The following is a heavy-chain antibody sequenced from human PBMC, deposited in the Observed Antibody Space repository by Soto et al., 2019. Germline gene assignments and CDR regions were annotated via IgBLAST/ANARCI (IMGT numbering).Heavy chain of an antibody. CDR3: AKDGKRYNWNLDYYYYGMDV. CDR2: ISGSGGST. J-gene: IGHJ6*02. V-gene: IGHV3-23*01. CDR1: GFTFSSYA. Sequence: GGSLRLSCAASGFTFSSYAMSWVRQAPGKGLEWVSAISGSGGSTYYADSVKGRFTISRDNSKNTLYLQMNSLRAEDTAVYYCAKDGKRYNWNLDYYYYGMDVWGQGTTVTVSS. D-gene: IGHD1-7*01.